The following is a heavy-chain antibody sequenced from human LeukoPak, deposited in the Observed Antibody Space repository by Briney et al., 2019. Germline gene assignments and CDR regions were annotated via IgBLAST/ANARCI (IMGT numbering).Heavy chain of an antibody. CDR1: GGSISSDY. D-gene: IGHD2-21*02. V-gene: IGHV4-59*01. Sequence: SETLSLTCTVSGGSISSDYWSWIRQPPGKGLEWIGYISYSGSTNYNPSLKSRVAMSPDTSKNQFSLRLSSVTAADTAVYYCARAAVTGTPLSFDSWGQGILVTVSS. J-gene: IGHJ4*02. CDR2: ISYSGST. CDR3: ARAAVTGTPLSFDS.